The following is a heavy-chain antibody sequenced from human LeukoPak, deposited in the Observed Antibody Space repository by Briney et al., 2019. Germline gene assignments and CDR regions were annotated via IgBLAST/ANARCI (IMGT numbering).Heavy chain of an antibody. CDR1: GFTFSSYA. V-gene: IGHV3-23*01. D-gene: IGHD1-14*01. Sequence: PGGSLRLSCAASGFTFSSYAMSWVRQAPGKGLEWVSAISGSGGSTYYADSVKGRFTISRDNSKNTLYLQMNSLRAEDTAVYYCARGSGSYPSHYFDYWGQGTLVTVSS. J-gene: IGHJ4*02. CDR2: ISGSGGST. CDR3: ARGSGSYPSHYFDY.